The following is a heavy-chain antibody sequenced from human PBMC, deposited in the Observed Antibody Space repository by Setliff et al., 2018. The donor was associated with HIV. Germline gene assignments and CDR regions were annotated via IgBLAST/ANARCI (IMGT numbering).Heavy chain of an antibody. CDR2: INPNSGGT. Sequence: ASVKVSCKASGYTFTDYYIHWVRQAPGQGLEWMGWINPNSGGTNYAQRFQGRVTMTRDTSIGKAYMELRRLRSDDTAVYYCAREGSSDSSPGGHDVFDIWGQGTMVTVSS. J-gene: IGHJ3*02. CDR1: GYTFTDYY. V-gene: IGHV1-2*02. CDR3: AREGSSDSSPGGHDVFDI. D-gene: IGHD3-22*01.